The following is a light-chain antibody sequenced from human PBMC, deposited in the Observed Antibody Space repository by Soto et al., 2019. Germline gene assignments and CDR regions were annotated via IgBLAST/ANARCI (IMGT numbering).Light chain of an antibody. CDR3: QQRSYPIT. V-gene: IGKV3D-11*01. J-gene: IGKJ5*01. CDR2: DAS. CDR1: QGIGDT. Sequence: EIRLTQSPATLSVSPGEGVTLSCRANQGIGDTLAWYQHKPGQTPRLLIYDASHRATGIPVRFSGSGSESDFTLTISSLEPEDFAVYYCQQRSYPITFGQGTRPE.